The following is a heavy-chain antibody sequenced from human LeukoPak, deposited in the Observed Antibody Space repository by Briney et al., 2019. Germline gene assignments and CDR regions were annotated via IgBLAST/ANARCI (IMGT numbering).Heavy chain of an antibody. J-gene: IGHJ4*02. Sequence: GASVKVSCKASGYTFTGYYMHWVRQAPGQGLEWMGRINSNSGVTNYAQRFQGRVTMTRDTSISTAYMELSRLRSDDTAVYYCARSSREYQLPAWRVWGQGTLVTVSS. V-gene: IGHV1-2*06. CDR1: GYTFTGYY. CDR3: ARSSREYQLPAWRV. D-gene: IGHD2-2*01. CDR2: INSNSGVT.